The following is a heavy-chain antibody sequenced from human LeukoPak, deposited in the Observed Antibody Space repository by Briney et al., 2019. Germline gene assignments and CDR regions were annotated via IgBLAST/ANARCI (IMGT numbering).Heavy chain of an antibody. J-gene: IGHJ3*02. D-gene: IGHD3-16*01. CDR1: GYTFTSYG. Sequence: GASVKVSCKASGYTFTSYGISWVQQAPGKGLEWMGRVDPEDGETIYAEKFQGRVTITADTSTDTAYMELSSLRSEDTAVYYCATGGAAFDIWGQGTMVTVSS. CDR2: VDPEDGET. CDR3: ATGGAAFDI. V-gene: IGHV1-69-2*01.